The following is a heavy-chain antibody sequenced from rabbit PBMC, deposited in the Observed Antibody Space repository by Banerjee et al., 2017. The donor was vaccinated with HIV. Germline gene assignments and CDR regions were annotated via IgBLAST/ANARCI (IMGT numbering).Heavy chain of an antibody. CDR1: GFSFSSSYY. D-gene: IGHD7-1*01. J-gene: IGHJ3*01. CDR2: IVAGSSGST. CDR3: ARGFAGYNGITRLDL. V-gene: IGHV1S40*01. Sequence: QSLEESGGDLVKPGASLTLTCTASGFSFSSSYYMCWVRQAPGKGLEWIACIVAGSSGSTYYASWAKGRFTISKTSSTTVDLKMTSLTAADTATYFCARGFAGYNGITRLDLWGPGTLVTVS.